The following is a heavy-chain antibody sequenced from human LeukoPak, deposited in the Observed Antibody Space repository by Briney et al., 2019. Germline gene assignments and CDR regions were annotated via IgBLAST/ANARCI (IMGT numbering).Heavy chain of an antibody. Sequence: ASVKVSCKASGYTFISYDINWVRQVTGQGLEWMGWMNPNSGNTGYAQKFQGRVTMTRDTSISTAYMELSRLRSDDTAMYFCARDFTGYTYGYGYWGQGTLVTVSS. V-gene: IGHV1-8*02. D-gene: IGHD5-18*01. CDR3: ARDFTGYTYGYGY. J-gene: IGHJ4*02. CDR2: MNPNSGNT. CDR1: GYTFISYD.